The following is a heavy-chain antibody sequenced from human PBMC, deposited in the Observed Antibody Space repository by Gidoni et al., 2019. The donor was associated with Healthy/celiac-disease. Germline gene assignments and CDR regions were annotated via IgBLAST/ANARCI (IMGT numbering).Heavy chain of an antibody. CDR1: GFTFSSYW. CDR3: ARDLVPPGPASLWYYYGMDV. D-gene: IGHD2-15*01. J-gene: IGHJ6*02. CDR2: KKQDGSEN. Sequence: AASGFTFSSYWMSCVRQAPGKGLAWVANKKQDGSENYYVGSVKGRFTISRDNAKNSLYLQMNSLRAEDTAVYYCARDLVPPGPASLWYYYGMDVWGQGTTVTVSS. V-gene: IGHV3-7*01.